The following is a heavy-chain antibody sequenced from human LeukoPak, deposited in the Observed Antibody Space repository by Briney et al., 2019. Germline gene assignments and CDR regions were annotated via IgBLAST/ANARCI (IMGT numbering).Heavy chain of an antibody. CDR1: GGTFSSYT. J-gene: IGHJ3*02. CDR2: IIPILGIA. D-gene: IGHD6-6*01. CDR3: ARADPARAFDI. V-gene: IGHV1-69*02. Sequence: SVKVSCKASGGTFSSYTISWVRQAPGQGLEWMGRIIPILGIANYAQEFQGRVTIAADKSTSTAYMELSSLRSEDTAVYYCARADPARAFDIWGQGTMVTVSS.